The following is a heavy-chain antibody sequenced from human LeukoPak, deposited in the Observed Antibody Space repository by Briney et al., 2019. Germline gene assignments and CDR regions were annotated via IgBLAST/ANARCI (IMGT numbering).Heavy chain of an antibody. CDR2: VYHNGNI. CDR1: GDPISSHSDY. D-gene: IGHD4-11*01. J-gene: IGHJ4*01. Sequence: PSETLSLTCTVSGDPISSHSDYKWTWIRQPPGKGLEWIGYVYHNGNINYTPFLGSRLTISVDTSKNQFSLRLTSVTAADTAVYFCAREYSAFDHWGHGTLVTVSS. CDR3: AREYSAFDH. V-gene: IGHV4-61*08.